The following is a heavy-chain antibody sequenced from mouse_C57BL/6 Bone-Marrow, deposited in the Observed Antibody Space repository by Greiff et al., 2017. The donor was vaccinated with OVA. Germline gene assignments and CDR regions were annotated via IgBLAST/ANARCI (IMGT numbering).Heavy chain of an antibody. J-gene: IGHJ4*01. CDR1: GYTFTSYW. CDR2: IDPSDSYT. D-gene: IGHD2-5*01. CDR3: ARRIVTTHYYAMDY. Sequence: QVQLQQPGAELVRPGPSVKLSCKASGYTFTSYWMHWVKQRPGQGLEWIGVIDPSDSYTNYNQKFKGKATLTVDTSSSTAYMQLSSLTSEDSAVYYCARRIVTTHYYAMDYWGQGTSVTVSS. V-gene: IGHV1-59*01.